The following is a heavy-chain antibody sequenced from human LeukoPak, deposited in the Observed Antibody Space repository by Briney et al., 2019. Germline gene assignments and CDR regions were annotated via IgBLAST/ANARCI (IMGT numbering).Heavy chain of an antibody. V-gene: IGHV3-30*07. CDR1: GFTFSGYG. Sequence: GGSLRLSCAASGFTFSGYGMNWVRQAPGKGLEWVASISNGGNEFYADSVKGRFAISRDNAKNTLFLQMNSLRAEDTAVYYCARERYGNNLIDYWGQGTLVTVSS. D-gene: IGHD1-14*01. CDR3: ARERYGNNLIDY. CDR2: ISNGGNE. J-gene: IGHJ4*02.